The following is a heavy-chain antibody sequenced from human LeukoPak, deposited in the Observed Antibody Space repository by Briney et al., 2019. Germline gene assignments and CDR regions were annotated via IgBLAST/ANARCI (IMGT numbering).Heavy chain of an antibody. D-gene: IGHD5-12*01. J-gene: IGHJ4*02. CDR3: ARAGYGGYGTYFDY. Sequence: SETLSLTCTVSGGSISSYYWSWIRQPPEKGLEWIGYIYYSGSTNYNPSLKSRVTISVDTSKNQFSLKLSSVTAADTAVYYCARAGYGGYGTYFDYWGQGTLVTVSS. V-gene: IGHV4-59*01. CDR2: IYYSGST. CDR1: GGSISSYY.